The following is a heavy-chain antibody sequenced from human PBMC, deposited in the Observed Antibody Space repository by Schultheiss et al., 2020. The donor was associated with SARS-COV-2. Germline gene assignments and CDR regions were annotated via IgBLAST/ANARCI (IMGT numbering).Heavy chain of an antibody. V-gene: IGHV3-33*08. CDR3: TTDRIAVAGMVLGLDY. Sequence: GGSLRLSCAASGFTFSSYAMSWVRQAPGKGLEWVAVIWYDGSNKYYADSVKGRFTISRDNSKNTLYLQMNSLKTEDTAVYYCTTDRIAVAGMVLGLDYWGQGTLVTVSS. J-gene: IGHJ4*02. CDR1: GFTFSSYA. D-gene: IGHD6-19*01. CDR2: IWYDGSNK.